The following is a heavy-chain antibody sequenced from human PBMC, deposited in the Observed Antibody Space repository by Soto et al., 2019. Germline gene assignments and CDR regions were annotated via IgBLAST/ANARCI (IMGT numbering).Heavy chain of an antibody. Sequence: ASVKVSCKASGYTFVNYGISWVRQAPGQGLEWMGWMNPNSGNTGYAQKFQGRVTMTRNTSISTAYMELSSLRSEDTAVYYCATFWSGYHDAFDIWGQGTMVTVSS. V-gene: IGHV1-8*02. D-gene: IGHD3-3*01. CDR2: MNPNSGNT. J-gene: IGHJ3*02. CDR3: ATFWSGYHDAFDI. CDR1: GYTFVNYG.